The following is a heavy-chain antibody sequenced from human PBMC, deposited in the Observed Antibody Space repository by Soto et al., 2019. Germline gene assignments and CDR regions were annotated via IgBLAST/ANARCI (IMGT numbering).Heavy chain of an antibody. D-gene: IGHD2-15*01. CDR2: ISSSSSYI. Sequence: EVQLVESWGGLVKPGGSLRLSCAASGFTFSRYSMNWVRQAPWKGLEWVSSISSSSSYIYYAESVKGRFTISRDNDKNSLYLHLNSLRAEDTAVYYCASMCLGCSGGSCYNEYWGQGTLVTLSS. CDR3: ASMCLGCSGGSCYNEY. V-gene: IGHV3-21*01. CDR1: GFTFSRYS. J-gene: IGHJ4*02.